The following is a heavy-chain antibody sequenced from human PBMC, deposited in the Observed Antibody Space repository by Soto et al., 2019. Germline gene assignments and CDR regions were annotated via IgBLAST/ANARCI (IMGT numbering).Heavy chain of an antibody. CDR3: AKALGHYYDSSGYYYVTYGMDV. J-gene: IGHJ6*02. CDR1: GFTFSSYA. D-gene: IGHD3-22*01. CDR2: ISGSGGST. V-gene: IGHV3-23*01. Sequence: GGSLRLSCAASGFTFSSYAMSWVRQAPGKGLEWVSAISGSGGSTYYADSVKGRFTISRDNSKNTLYLQMNSLRAEDTAVYYCAKALGHYYDSSGYYYVTYGMDVWGQGTTVTVSS.